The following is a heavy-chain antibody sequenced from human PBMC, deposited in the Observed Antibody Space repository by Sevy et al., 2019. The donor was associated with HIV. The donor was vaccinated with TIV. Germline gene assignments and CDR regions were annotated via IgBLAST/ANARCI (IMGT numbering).Heavy chain of an antibody. D-gene: IGHD1-26*01. V-gene: IGHV3-30*18. CDR2: ISYDGSNQ. Sequence: GGSLRLSCAASGFTFSTYGMHWVRQAPGKGLEWVAVISYDGSNQYYADSVKGRFTISRDNSKNTLYLQMNSLRAEDTAVYYCAKERGSYYYCFDYWGLGTLVTVSS. CDR1: GFTFSTYG. J-gene: IGHJ4*02. CDR3: AKERGSYYYCFDY.